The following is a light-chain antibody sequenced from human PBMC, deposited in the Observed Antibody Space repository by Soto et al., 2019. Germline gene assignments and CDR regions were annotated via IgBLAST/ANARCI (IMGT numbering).Light chain of an antibody. CDR3: QQYDNLPLT. CDR1: QSVVSTY. V-gene: IGKV3-20*01. CDR2: GAS. Sequence: EIVLTQSPGTLSLSPGERASLSCRASQSVVSTYLAWYQQKPGQAPRLLISGASDRATGIPDRFSGSGSGTDFTLTISRLEPEDFAVYYCQQYDNLPLTFGGGTEV. J-gene: IGKJ4*01.